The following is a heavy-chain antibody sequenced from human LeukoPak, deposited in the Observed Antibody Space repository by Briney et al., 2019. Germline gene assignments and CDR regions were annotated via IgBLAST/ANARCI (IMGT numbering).Heavy chain of an antibody. D-gene: IGHD1-26*01. CDR2: IYYSGST. CDR1: GGSISSYY. V-gene: IGHV4-59*01. J-gene: IGHJ4*02. Sequence: SETLSLTCTVSGGSISSYYWSWIRQPPGKGLEWIGYIYYSGSTNYNPSLKSRVTISVDTSKNQFSLKLSSVTAADTAVYYCARLGGGRVPDYWGQGTLATVSS. CDR3: ARLGGGRVPDY.